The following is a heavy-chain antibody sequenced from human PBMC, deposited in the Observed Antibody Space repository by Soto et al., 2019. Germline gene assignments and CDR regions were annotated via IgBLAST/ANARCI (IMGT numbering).Heavy chain of an antibody. CDR1: GASISSYY. Sequence: SETLSLTCTVSGASISSYYWNWIRQTPTKGLEWIGFIHYTGNSYFNPSLKSRLTMSVDTSRNHFSLNLNFVTAADTAFYYCASGGATAGLSLPGFDIWGPGTMATVPS. CDR2: IHYTGNS. CDR3: ASGGATAGLSLPGFDI. V-gene: IGHV4-59*08. J-gene: IGHJ3*02. D-gene: IGHD2-8*01.